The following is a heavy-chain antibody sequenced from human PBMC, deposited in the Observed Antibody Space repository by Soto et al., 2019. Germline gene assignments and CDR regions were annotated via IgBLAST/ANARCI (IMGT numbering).Heavy chain of an antibody. V-gene: IGHV3-48*01. CDR3: VQAYYYGSWGY. D-gene: IGHD3-10*01. Sequence: EVQLVESGGGLVQPGGSLRLSCAASGFTFSSYSMNWVRQAPGKGLEWVSYISSSSSTIYYADSVKGRFTISRDNAKNSLYLQMNSLRAEDTAVYYCVQAYYYGSWGYWGQGTLVTVSS. CDR2: ISSSSSTI. J-gene: IGHJ4*02. CDR1: GFTFSSYS.